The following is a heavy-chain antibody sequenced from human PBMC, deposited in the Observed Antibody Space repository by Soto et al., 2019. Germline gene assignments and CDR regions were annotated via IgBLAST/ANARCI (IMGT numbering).Heavy chain of an antibody. CDR3: ARILSEEVGALDY. J-gene: IGHJ4*02. V-gene: IGHV1-2*02. CDR2: IHPNSGGT. D-gene: IGHD1-26*01. CDR1: GYTFTGYH. Sequence: ASVKVSCKASGYTFTGYHIHWVRQAPGQGLDWMGWIHPNSGGTSYAQEFQGRVTMTRDTSISTAYMELTSLRSDDTAVDYCARILSEEVGALDYWGQGTLVTVSS.